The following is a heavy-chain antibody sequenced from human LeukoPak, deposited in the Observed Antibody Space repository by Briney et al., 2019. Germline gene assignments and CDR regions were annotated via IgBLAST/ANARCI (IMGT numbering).Heavy chain of an antibody. J-gene: IGHJ6*02. V-gene: IGHV1-8*01. CDR3: ARNYYDILTGSSLYYYGMDV. CDR1: GCTFTSYD. D-gene: IGHD3-9*01. Sequence: ASVKVSCKASGCTFTSYDINWLRQPTGPGLDWVGLRNPYSGKTGYAQKFQGRVTMTSNTSISTAYMELSSLRSEDTAVYYCARNYYDILTGSSLYYYGMDVWGQGTTVTVSS. CDR2: RNPYSGKT.